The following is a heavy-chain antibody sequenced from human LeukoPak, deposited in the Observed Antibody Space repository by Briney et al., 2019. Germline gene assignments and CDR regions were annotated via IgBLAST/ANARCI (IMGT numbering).Heavy chain of an antibody. Sequence: ASVKVSCKASGYSFTTYDISWVRQAPGQGLEWMGWISVYNGHTNYAQKLQGRVTMTTDTSTSTADMELRSLTSDNTAVYYCARNGSGSYGYWGQGTLVIVSS. CDR1: GYSFTTYD. CDR2: ISVYNGHT. CDR3: ARNGSGSYGY. D-gene: IGHD3-10*01. V-gene: IGHV1-18*01. J-gene: IGHJ4*02.